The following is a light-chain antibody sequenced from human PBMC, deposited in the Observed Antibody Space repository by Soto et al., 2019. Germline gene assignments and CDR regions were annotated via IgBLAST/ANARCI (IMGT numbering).Light chain of an antibody. V-gene: IGKV3-15*01. J-gene: IGKJ2*01. CDR3: QQYNNWYT. CDR2: DTS. Sequence: DIVMTQTPATLSVSPGERATLSCRASQNVGSSLAWYQQKPGQAPRLLIYDTSTRATGIPARFSGSGSGTEFTLTISSLQSEDFAVYYCQQYNNWYTFGQGTKLEIK. CDR1: QNVGSS.